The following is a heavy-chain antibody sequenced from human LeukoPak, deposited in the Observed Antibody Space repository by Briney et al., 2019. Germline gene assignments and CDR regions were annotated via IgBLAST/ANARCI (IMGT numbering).Heavy chain of an antibody. J-gene: IGHJ4*02. CDR1: GFTFSSYG. V-gene: IGHV3-33*06. CDR2: IWYDGSNK. Sequence: PGRSLRLSCAASGFTFSSYGMHWVRQAPGKGLEWVAVIWYDGSNKYYADSVKGRFTISRDNSKNTLYLQMNSLRAEDTAVYYCAKDLAPWYPSDYWGQGTLVTVSS. D-gene: IGHD1-14*01. CDR3: AKDLAPWYPSDY.